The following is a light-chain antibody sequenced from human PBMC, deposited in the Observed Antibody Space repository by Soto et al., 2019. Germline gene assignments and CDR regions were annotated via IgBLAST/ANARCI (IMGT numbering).Light chain of an antibody. CDR3: QQYYSTPWT. Sequence: IIVFQSSDSVPVFLGAKATTNCNCSRSSLYSPNNKNYLAWYQQKPGQPPKLLIYWASTRESGVPDRFSGSGSGTDFTLTISSLEAEDVAVYYCQQYYSTPWTFGQGTKVDI. J-gene: IGKJ1*01. CDR2: WAS. V-gene: IGKV4-1*01. CDR1: RSSLYSPNNKNY.